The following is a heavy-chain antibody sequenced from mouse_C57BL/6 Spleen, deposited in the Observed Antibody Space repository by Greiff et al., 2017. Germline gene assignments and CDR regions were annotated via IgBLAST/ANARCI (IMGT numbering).Heavy chain of an antibody. D-gene: IGHD2-2*01. V-gene: IGHV5-17*01. CDR2: ISSGCSTI. CDR3: ARQDYGYRAWLAY. J-gene: IGHJ3*01. CDR1: GFTFSDYG. Sequence: EVKLVESGGGLVKPGGSLKLSCAVSGFTFSDYGMHWVRQAPEKGLEWVAYISSGCSTIYYADTVKGRFTISKDNAKNNLFLQMTSLRSEDTAMYYCARQDYGYRAWLAYWGQGTLVTVSA.